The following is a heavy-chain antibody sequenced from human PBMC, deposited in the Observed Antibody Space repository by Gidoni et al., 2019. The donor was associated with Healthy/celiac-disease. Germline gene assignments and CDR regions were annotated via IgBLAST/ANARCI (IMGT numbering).Heavy chain of an antibody. V-gene: IGHV3-23*01. D-gene: IGHD5-12*01. CDR3: AKDVGGYNLISAFDI. J-gene: IGHJ3*02. Sequence: EVQLLESGGGLVQPGGSLRLSCAPSGFTFSSYAMSWVRQGPGKGLEWVSAISGSGGSTYYADSVKGRFTISRDNSKNTLYLQMNSLRAEDTAVYYCAKDVGGYNLISAFDIWGQGTMVTVSS. CDR1: GFTFSSYA. CDR2: ISGSGGST.